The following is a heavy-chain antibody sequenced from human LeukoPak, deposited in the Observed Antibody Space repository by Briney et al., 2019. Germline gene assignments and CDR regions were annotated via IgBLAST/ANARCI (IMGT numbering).Heavy chain of an antibody. CDR2: ISGSGGST. D-gene: IGHD3-22*01. CDR3: ARDSYGSSGYYYVSDY. CDR1: EFTFSTYA. V-gene: IGHV3-23*01. J-gene: IGHJ4*02. Sequence: PGGSLRLSCAASEFTFSTYAMSWVRQAPGKGLEWVSAISGSGGSTYYADSVKGRFTISRDNSKNTLYLQMNSLRDEDTAVYYCARDSYGSSGYYYVSDYWGQGTLVTVSS.